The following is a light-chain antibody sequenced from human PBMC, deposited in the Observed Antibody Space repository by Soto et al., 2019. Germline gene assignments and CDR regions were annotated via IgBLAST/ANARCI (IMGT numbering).Light chain of an antibody. CDR1: SSDVGGYNY. V-gene: IGLV2-14*01. CDR3: SSCTSSSTLDV. J-gene: IGLJ1*01. Sequence: QSVLTQPASVSGSPGQSITISCTGTSSDVGGYNYVSWYQQHPGKAPKLMIYDVSNQPSGVSNRFSGSKSGNTASLTISGLQAEDEADYYCSSCTSSSTLDVFGTGTKVPVL. CDR2: DVS.